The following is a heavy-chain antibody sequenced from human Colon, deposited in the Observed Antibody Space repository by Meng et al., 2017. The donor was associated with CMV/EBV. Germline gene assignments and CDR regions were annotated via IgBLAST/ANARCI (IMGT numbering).Heavy chain of an antibody. Sequence: GGSLRLSCAASGFTFSSYWMHWVRQAPGEGLVWVSRINTDGSRTNYADSVEGRFTSSRDDAKNTLYLKMSSLRAENTAVYYCATDPYDVWSGYPTYYFDYWGQGTLVTVSS. J-gene: IGHJ4*02. D-gene: IGHD3-3*01. CDR3: ATDPYDVWSGYPTYYFDY. V-gene: IGHV3-74*01. CDR2: INTDGSRT. CDR1: GFTFSSYW.